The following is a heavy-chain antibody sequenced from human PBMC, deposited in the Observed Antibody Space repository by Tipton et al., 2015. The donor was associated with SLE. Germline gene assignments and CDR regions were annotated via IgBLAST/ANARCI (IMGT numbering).Heavy chain of an antibody. CDR2: IHHTGTT. CDR1: DYSVSSSYF. V-gene: IGHV4-38-2*02. J-gene: IGHJ4*02. D-gene: IGHD3-3*01. CDR3: VRQRGDLWGGLHYFDV. Sequence: TLSLTCIVSDYSVSSSYFWGWIRQPPGKTLEWIASIHHTGTTYYRSSLKSLVAISVDTSRDQPSLDLISVTAADTAVYYCVRQRGDLWGGLHYFDVWGQGALVAVAS.